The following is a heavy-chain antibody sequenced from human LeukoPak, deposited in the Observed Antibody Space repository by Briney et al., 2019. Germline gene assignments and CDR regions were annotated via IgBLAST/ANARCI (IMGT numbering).Heavy chain of an antibody. V-gene: IGHV3-64*03. Sequence: GGSLRLSCSASGFTFSSYAMHWLRQAPGKGLEYVSGINDNGRRTHYADSVKGRFTISRDDSKNTLFLQMNSLRAEDTAVYHCVKDLSGSYTFDYWGQGTLVTVSS. CDR1: GFTFSSYA. D-gene: IGHD1-26*01. J-gene: IGHJ4*02. CDR2: INDNGRRT. CDR3: VKDLSGSYTFDY.